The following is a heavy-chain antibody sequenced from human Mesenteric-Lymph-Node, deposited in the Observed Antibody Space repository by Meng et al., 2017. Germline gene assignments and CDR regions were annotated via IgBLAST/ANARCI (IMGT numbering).Heavy chain of an antibody. CDR3: ARGLDWAKTGIF. V-gene: IGHV4-34*01. D-gene: IGHD3-9*01. Sequence: VQLQQWGAGLFKPSETLSLTCAVYGGSFSGYYWSWIRQPPGKGLEWIGEINHSGSTNYNPSLKSRVIITRDTSKNQFSLTLSSVTAADTAVYYCARGLDWAKTGIFWGQGTLVTVSS. CDR1: GGSFSGYY. J-gene: IGHJ4*02. CDR2: INHSGST.